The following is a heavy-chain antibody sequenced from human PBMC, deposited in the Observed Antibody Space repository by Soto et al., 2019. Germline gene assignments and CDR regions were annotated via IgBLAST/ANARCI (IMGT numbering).Heavy chain of an antibody. D-gene: IGHD6-13*01. CDR2: ISSSSSTI. CDR3: ARDGSSWYRTWFDP. Sequence: GSLRLSCAASGFTFSSYSMNWVRQAPGKGLEWVSYISSSSSTIYYADSVKGRFTISRDSAKNSLYLQMNSLRAEDTAVYYCARDGSSWYRTWFDPWGQGTLVTVSS. CDR1: GFTFSSYS. V-gene: IGHV3-48*01. J-gene: IGHJ5*02.